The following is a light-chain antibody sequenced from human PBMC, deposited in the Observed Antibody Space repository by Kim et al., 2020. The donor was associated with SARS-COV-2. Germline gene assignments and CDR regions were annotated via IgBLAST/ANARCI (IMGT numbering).Light chain of an antibody. CDR3: QQYSHWPLT. CDR1: QSIISN. J-gene: IGKJ4*01. Sequence: GEEATLGCRASQSIISNYLALYQYKPGQAPRLLSHGVSTRATGIPARFSGSGSGTEFTLTISSLQSEDCAVYYCQQYSHWPLTFGGGTKVDIK. V-gene: IGKV3D-15*01. CDR2: GVS.